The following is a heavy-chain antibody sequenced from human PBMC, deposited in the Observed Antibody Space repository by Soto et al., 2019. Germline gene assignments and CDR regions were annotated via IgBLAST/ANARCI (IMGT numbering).Heavy chain of an antibody. V-gene: IGHV3-9*01. Sequence: EVQLVESGGGLVQPGRSLRLSCATSGFTFDEWAMNWVRQAPGKGLEWVSGVSWNGGKAGYADSVQGRFTISRDNTKNSHYRQTNNLRPEDTATDYCARDRGPTCGSACGGFDAWGQGTLVAVS. CDR2: VSWNGGKA. CDR1: GFTFDEWA. D-gene: IGHD3-10*01. CDR3: ARDRGPTCGSACGGFDA. J-gene: IGHJ5*02.